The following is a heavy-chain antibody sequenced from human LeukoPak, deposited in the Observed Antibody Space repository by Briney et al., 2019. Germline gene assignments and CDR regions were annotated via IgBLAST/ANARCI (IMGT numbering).Heavy chain of an antibody. Sequence: ASVKVSCKTSGYTFTDYYIHWVRQAPGQGLEWMGWINPNDGGTNYEQKFQGRVTMTRDTSITTVYMELRSLRSDDTAVYYCARPGFLEWSPPPPYWGQGVLVTVSS. CDR1: GYTFTDYY. D-gene: IGHD3-3*01. J-gene: IGHJ4*02. V-gene: IGHV1-2*02. CDR2: INPNDGGT. CDR3: ARPGFLEWSPPPPY.